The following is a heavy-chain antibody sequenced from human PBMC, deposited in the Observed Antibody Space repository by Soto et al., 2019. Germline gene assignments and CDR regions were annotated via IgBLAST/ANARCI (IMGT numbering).Heavy chain of an antibody. D-gene: IGHD1-1*01. CDR2: TSANDGTK. J-gene: IGHJ4*02. CDR1: GFTFSSHS. Sequence: QVQLMESGGGVVQPGGSLRLSFVTSGFTFSSHSMHWFSQSPGKGLEWVAVTSANDGTKFYTDSVKGRFTVSRDNSKNTLYLQMNSLRVEDTAVYYCAREVVTTEWYFDNWGQGILVIVSS. CDR3: AREVVTTEWYFDN. V-gene: IGHV3-30-3*01.